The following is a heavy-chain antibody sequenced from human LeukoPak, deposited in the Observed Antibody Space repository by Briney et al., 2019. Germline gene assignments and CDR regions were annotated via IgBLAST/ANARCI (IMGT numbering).Heavy chain of an antibody. Sequence: GGSLRLSCAASGFTISRSSMHWVRQAPGKGLEFVSAISRSGGNTYYANSVKGRFTISRDTSKNTLYLQVGSLRVEDMAVYYCARVGDRSGNGYSHWGQGALVTVSS. CDR2: ISRSGGNT. V-gene: IGHV3-64*01. CDR1: GFTISRSS. J-gene: IGHJ4*02. D-gene: IGHD2-2*03. CDR3: ARVGDRSGNGYSH.